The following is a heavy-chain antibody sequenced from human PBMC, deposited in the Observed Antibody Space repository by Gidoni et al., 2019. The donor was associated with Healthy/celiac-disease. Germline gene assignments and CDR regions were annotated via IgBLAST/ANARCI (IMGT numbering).Heavy chain of an antibody. CDR1: GYSFTSYW. J-gene: IGHJ6*02. D-gene: IGHD3-16*01. CDR2: IDPSASYT. V-gene: IGHV5-10-1*03. Sequence: EVQLVQSGAEVKKPGESLRISCKGSGYSFTSYWISWVRQMPGKGLEWRGRIDPSASYTNHSPSFQGHVTIPADKAIRTSYLQWGSLKASDTAMYYRARQEGRGDLASGLVESYGMDVWGQGTTVTVSS. CDR3: ARQEGRGDLASGLVESYGMDV.